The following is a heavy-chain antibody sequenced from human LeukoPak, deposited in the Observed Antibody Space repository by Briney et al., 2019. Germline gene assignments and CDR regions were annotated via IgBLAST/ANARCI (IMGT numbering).Heavy chain of an antibody. D-gene: IGHD3-22*01. J-gene: IGHJ2*01. CDR2: IYYSGRT. V-gene: IGHV4-59*01. CDR3: ARGFYDSSGYYFRDWYFDL. Sequence: PSETLSLTCTVSGGSISSDYWSWIRQPPGKGLEWIGYIYYSGRTYYNPSLKSRITISVDTSKNQFSLKLSSVTAADTAVYYCARGFYDSSGYYFRDWYFDLWGRGTLVTVSS. CDR1: GGSISSDY.